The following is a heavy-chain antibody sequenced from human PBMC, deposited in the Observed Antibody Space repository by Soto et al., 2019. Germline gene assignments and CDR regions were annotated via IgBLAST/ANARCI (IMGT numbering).Heavy chain of an antibody. Sequence: EVQLVESGGGLAQPGRSLRLSCAASGFNFADYAMHWVRQAPGKGLEWVSGISWNSGRIGYADSVKGRFTISRDNAKKSLYLQMNRLRPEDTALYYCAKVVVQATQPRYYFYGMDVWGQGTTVTVSS. J-gene: IGHJ6*02. CDR3: AKVVVQATQPRYYFYGMDV. V-gene: IGHV3-9*01. CDR1: GFNFADYA. CDR2: ISWNSGRI. D-gene: IGHD2-8*02.